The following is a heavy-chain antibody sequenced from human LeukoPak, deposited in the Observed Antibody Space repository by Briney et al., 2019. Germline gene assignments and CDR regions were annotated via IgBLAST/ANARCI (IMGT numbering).Heavy chain of an antibody. CDR3: ATTVPVPAGGNWFDP. CDR1: GYSLTELS. CDR2: FDPEDGET. D-gene: IGHD2-2*01. J-gene: IGHJ5*02. Sequence: GASVKVSCKVSGYSLTELSMHWVRQAPGKGLEWMGGFDPEDGETIYAQKFQGRVTMTEDTSTDTAYMELSSLRSEDTAVYYCATTVPVPAGGNWFDPWGQGTLVTVSS. V-gene: IGHV1-24*01.